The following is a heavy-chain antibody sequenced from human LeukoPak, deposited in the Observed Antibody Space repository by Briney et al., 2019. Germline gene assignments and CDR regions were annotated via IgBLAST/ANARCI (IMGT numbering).Heavy chain of an antibody. CDR2: INHSGST. V-gene: IGHV4-34*01. D-gene: IGHD6-19*01. J-gene: IGHJ4*02. CDR1: GGSFSGYY. CDR3: ARDLSSGWSLGATDY. Sequence: SETLSLTCAVYGGSFSGYYWSWIRQPPGKGLEWIGEINHSGSTNYNPSLKSRVTISVDTSKNQFSLKLSSVTAADTAVYYCARDLSSGWSLGATDYWGQGTLVTVSS.